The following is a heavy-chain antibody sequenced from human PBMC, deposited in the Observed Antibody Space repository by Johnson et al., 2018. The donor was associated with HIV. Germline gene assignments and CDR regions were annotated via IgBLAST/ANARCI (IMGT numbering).Heavy chain of an antibody. V-gene: IGHV3-52*01. D-gene: IGHD5-12*01. CDR3: ARDVGGWGYRHAFDM. Sequence: EVQLVESGGGVVQPGRSLRLSCAASGFTFSSSWMHWVCQAPEKGLEWVADIKCDGSETYYVDSVKGRLTISRDNAKNSLYLQVNSLRAEDMTVYYCARDVGGWGYRHAFDMWGQGTMVTVSS. CDR1: GFTFSSSW. CDR2: IKCDGSET. J-gene: IGHJ3*02.